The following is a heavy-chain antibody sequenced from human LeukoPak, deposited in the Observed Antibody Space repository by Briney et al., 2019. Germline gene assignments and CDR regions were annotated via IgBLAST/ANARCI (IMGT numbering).Heavy chain of an antibody. CDR1: GGSISSGSYY. Sequence: SETLPLTCTVSGGSISSGSYYWSWIRQPAGKGLEWIGRIYTSGSTNYNPSLKSRVTISVDTSKNQFSLKLSSVTAADTAVYYCARGVDSKTMIVVAIRDFDYWGQGTLVTVSS. D-gene: IGHD3-22*01. CDR2: IYTSGST. V-gene: IGHV4-61*02. J-gene: IGHJ4*02. CDR3: ARGVDSKTMIVVAIRDFDY.